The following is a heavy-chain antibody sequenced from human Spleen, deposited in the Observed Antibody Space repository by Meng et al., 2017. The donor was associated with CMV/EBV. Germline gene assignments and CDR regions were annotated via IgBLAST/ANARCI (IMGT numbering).Heavy chain of an antibody. Sequence: GESLKISCSASGFTFSSYSMNWVRQAPGKGLERVSSISMSSRYIYYAGSVKGRFTISRDNAKNSLYLQVNSLRAEDTAVYYCARDTPIYSGNSPFDSWGQGTLVTVSS. CDR1: GFTFSSYS. V-gene: IGHV3-21*01. J-gene: IGHJ4*02. D-gene: IGHD1-26*01. CDR2: ISMSSRYI. CDR3: ARDTPIYSGNSPFDS.